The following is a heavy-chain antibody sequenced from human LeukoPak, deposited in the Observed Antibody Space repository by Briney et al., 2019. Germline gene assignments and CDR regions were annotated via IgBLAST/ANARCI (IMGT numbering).Heavy chain of an antibody. CDR3: ARDSVRGSGSYYGFDY. D-gene: IGHD3-10*01. J-gene: IGHJ4*02. CDR1: GGSISNSSYY. V-gene: IGHV4-39*07. CDR2: IYYSGST. Sequence: SETLSLTCTVSGGSISNSSYYWGWIRQPPGKGLEWIGSIYYSGSTYYNPSLKSRVTISVDTSKNQFSLKLSSVTAADTAVYYCARDSVRGSGSYYGFDYWGQGTLVTVSS.